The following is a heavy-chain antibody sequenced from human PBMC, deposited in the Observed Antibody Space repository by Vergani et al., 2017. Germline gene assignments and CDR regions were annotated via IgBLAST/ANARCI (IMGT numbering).Heavy chain of an antibody. J-gene: IGHJ5*02. CDR2: VHTDGTA. CDR1: GASISSYF. Sequence: VQLQESGPGLLKPSETLSLTCSVSGASISSYFWSWIRQPAGKGLEWLGRVHTDGTAYYNPSLRTRVRLSADLSQSQFSLKMTSLNAADTAVYFCAGDQWDDDGPRGWFAPGGQGILVTVAS. D-gene: IGHD5-24*01. V-gene: IGHV4-4*07. CDR3: AGDQWDDDGPRGWFAP.